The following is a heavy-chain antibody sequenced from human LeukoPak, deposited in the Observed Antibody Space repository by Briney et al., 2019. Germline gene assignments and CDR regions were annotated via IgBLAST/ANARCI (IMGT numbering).Heavy chain of an antibody. CDR2: IKSDGSST. D-gene: IGHD3-22*01. J-gene: IGHJ4*02. CDR1: GFSFSTYW. Sequence: GGSLRLSCAASGFSFSTYWMHWVRQAPGKGLVWVSRIKSDGSSTTYADSVKGRFTISRDNARNTLYLQMNSLRAEDTAIYYCAKQAYDSPRTDFDYWGQGTLVTVSS. CDR3: AKQAYDSPRTDFDY. V-gene: IGHV3-74*01.